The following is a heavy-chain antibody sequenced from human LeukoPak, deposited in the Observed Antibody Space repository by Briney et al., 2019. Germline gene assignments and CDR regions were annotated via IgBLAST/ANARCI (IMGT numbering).Heavy chain of an antibody. V-gene: IGHV3-11*01. CDR3: ARAVGAMDAFDY. D-gene: IGHD1-26*01. Sequence: LSLTCTVSGYSISSGYYWGWIRQPPGKGLEWVSYISSSGSTIYYADSVKGRFTISRDNAKNSLYLQMNSLRAEDTAVYYCARAVGAMDAFDYWGQGTLVTVSS. J-gene: IGHJ4*02. CDR2: ISSSGSTI. CDR1: GYSISSGYY.